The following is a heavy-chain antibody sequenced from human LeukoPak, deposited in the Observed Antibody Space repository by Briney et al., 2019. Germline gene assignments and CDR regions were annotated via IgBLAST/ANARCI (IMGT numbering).Heavy chain of an antibody. V-gene: IGHV1-46*01. Sequence: ASVKVSCKASGYTFTSNYIHWVRQAPGQGLEWMGMIYPRDGSTSYAQKFQGRVTVTRDTSTSTVHMELSGLRFEDTAVYYCARDQEGFDYWGQGTLVTVSS. CDR3: ARDQEGFDY. CDR1: GYTFTSNY. J-gene: IGHJ4*02. CDR2: IYPRDGST.